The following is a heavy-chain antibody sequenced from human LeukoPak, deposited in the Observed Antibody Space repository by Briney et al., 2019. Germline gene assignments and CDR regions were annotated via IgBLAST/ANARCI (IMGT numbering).Heavy chain of an antibody. CDR3: ARGRGYCSGGSCPYYFDY. D-gene: IGHD2-15*01. V-gene: IGHV4-34*01. CDR2: INHSGST. Sequence: SETLSLTCAVYGGSFSGYYWSWIRQPPGKGLEWIGEINHSGSTNYNPSLTSRVTISVDTSKNQFSLKLSSVTAADTAVYYCARGRGYCSGGSCPYYFDYWGQGTLVTVSS. J-gene: IGHJ4*02. CDR1: GGSFSGYY.